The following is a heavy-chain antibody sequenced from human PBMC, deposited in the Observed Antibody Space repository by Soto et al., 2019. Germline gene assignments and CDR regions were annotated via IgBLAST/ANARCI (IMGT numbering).Heavy chain of an antibody. CDR2: ISSSSSTI. V-gene: IGHV3-48*01. CDR1: EFKRVSYG. CDR3: ARKRPQLTFDY. Sequence: PGGPMRVSSTASEFKRVSYGRNWIRQAPGKGLEWVSYISSSSSTIYYADSVKGRFTISRDNAKNSLYLQMNSLRAEDTAVYYCARKRPQLTFDYWGQGTLVTVSS. J-gene: IGHJ4*02. D-gene: IGHD2-2*01.